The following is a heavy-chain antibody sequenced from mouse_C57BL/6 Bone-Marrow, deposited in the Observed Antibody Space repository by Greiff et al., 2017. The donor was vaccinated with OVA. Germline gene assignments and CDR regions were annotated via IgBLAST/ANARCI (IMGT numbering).Heavy chain of an antibody. J-gene: IGHJ1*03. CDR2: IYPGSGST. Sequence: QVQLQQPGAELVKPGASVKMSCKASGYTFTSYWLTWVKQRPGQGLEWIGDIYPGSGSTNYNEKFKSKATLTVDTSFSTAYRQLSSLTSEDSAVYYCAREVYYYGSSHWYFDGWGTGTTVTGSS. D-gene: IGHD1-1*01. V-gene: IGHV1-55*01. CDR1: GYTFTSYW. CDR3: AREVYYYGSSHWYFDG.